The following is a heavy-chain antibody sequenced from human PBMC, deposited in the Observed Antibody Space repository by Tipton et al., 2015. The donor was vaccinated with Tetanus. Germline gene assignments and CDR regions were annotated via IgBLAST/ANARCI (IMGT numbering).Heavy chain of an antibody. CDR3: ARRGYSRGFDY. CDR2: ISAYKGIA. J-gene: IGHJ4*02. Sequence: QVQLVQSGAEVKKPGASVKVSCKTSGFTFTSYGFSWVRQAPGQGLEWMGWISAYKGIANYAQKLQDRVTMTTETSTTTDYLELRSLKSDDTAVYFCARRGYSRGFDYWGQGTLVTVSS. CDR1: GFTFTSYG. D-gene: IGHD6-13*01. V-gene: IGHV1-18*04.